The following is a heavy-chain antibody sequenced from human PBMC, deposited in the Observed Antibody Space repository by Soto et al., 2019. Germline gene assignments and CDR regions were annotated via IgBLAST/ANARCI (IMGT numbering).Heavy chain of an antibody. Sequence: GGSLRLSCAASGFTFSSYAMSWFRQAPGKGLEWVSVISGSDDSTYYADSVKGRFTISRDNSKNTLYLQMNSLRAEDTAVYYCANRSRSSTFDYSGQRTLVTVAS. D-gene: IGHD6-6*01. CDR1: GFTFSSYA. CDR3: ANRSRSSTFDY. V-gene: IGHV3-23*01. CDR2: ISGSDDST. J-gene: IGHJ4*02.